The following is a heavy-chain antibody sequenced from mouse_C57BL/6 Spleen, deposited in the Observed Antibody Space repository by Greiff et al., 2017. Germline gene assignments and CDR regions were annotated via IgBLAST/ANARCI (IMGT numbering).Heavy chain of an antibody. D-gene: IGHD2-4*01. Sequence: VMLVESGPGLVQPSQSLSITCTVSGFSLTSYGVHWVRQSPGKGLEWLGVIWSGGSTDYNAAFISRLSISKDNSKSQVFFKMNSLQADDTAIYYCASPYYDYASWFAYWGQGTLVTVSA. CDR1: GFSLTSYG. CDR3: ASPYYDYASWFAY. V-gene: IGHV2-2*01. J-gene: IGHJ3*01. CDR2: IWSGGST.